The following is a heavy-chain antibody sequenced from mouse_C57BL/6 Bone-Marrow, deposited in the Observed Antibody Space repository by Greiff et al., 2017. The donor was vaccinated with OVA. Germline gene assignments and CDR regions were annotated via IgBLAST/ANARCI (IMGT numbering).Heavy chain of an antibody. J-gene: IGHJ1*03. CDR1: GFSLTSYG. CDR2: IWRGGST. Sequence: QVQLQQSGPGLVQPSQSLSITCTVSGFSLTSYGVHWVRQSPGKGLEWLGVIWRGGSTDYNAAFMSRLSITKDNSKSQVFFKMNSLQADDTAIYYCAKNYYCGSRKGYFDGWGTGTTVTVSS. CDR3: AKNYYCGSRKGYFDG. D-gene: IGHD1-1*01. V-gene: IGHV2-5*01.